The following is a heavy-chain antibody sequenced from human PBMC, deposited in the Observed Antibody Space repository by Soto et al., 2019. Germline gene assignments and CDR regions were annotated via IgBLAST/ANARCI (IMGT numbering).Heavy chain of an antibody. V-gene: IGHV1-18*01. J-gene: IGHJ3*02. D-gene: IGHD2-15*01. Sequence: GASVKVSCKASGYTFTSYGTSWVRQAPGQGLEWMGWISAYNGNTNYAQKLQGRVTMTTDTSTSTAYMELRSLRSDDTAVYYCAREPYCSGGSCYVSGILDHAFDIWGQGTMVTVSS. CDR2: ISAYNGNT. CDR3: AREPYCSGGSCYVSGILDHAFDI. CDR1: GYTFTSYG.